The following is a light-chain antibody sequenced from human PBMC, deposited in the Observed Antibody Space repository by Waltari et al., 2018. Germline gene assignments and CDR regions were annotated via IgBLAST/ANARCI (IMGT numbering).Light chain of an antibody. CDR1: RVADTY. V-gene: IGLV3-1*01. J-gene: IGLJ2*01. CDR3: QAWVSRTVV. Sequence: SYELTQPPSVSVSPGQTATITCSGDRVADTYFWWYQQRPGQSPVLVIFHHSQRPSGTPERFGGSTSGNTATLTIREAQTMDEADYYCQAWVSRTVVFGGGTKLTVL. CDR2: HHS.